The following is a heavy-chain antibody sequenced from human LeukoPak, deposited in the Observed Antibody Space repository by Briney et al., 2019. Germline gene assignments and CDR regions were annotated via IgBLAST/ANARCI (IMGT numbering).Heavy chain of an antibody. CDR2: IRSKANSYAT. V-gene: IGHV3-73*01. J-gene: IGHJ4*02. D-gene: IGHD4-17*01. CDR3: TRHTEHDYGDSGSWH. CDR1: GFTFSGSA. Sequence: GGSLRLSCAASGFTFSGSAMHWVRQASVKGLEWVGRIRSKANSYATAYAASVKGRFTISRDDSKNTAYLQMNSLKTEDTAVYYCTRHTEHDYGDSGSWHWGQGTLVTVSS.